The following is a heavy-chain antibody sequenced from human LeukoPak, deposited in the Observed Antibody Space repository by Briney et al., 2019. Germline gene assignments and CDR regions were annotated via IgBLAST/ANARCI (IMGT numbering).Heavy chain of an antibody. V-gene: IGHV4-4*09. Sequence: SETLSLTCTVSGGSISRYYGSWIRQPPGKELEWIGYLYTSKNTNYNPSLKSRVTMSLDTSKNQISLKLSSVTAADTAVYYCARGDDYNPHPLAYWGQGTLVTVSS. CDR3: ARGDDYNPHPLAY. CDR1: GGSISRYY. D-gene: IGHD5-24*01. J-gene: IGHJ4*02. CDR2: LYTSKNT.